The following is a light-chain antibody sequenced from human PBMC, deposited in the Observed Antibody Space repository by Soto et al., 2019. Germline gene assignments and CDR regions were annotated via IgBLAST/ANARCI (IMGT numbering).Light chain of an antibody. V-gene: IGKV3-15*01. J-gene: IGKJ2*01. Sequence: EIVMTQSPDTQSVSPGERATLSCRASQSVSTNLAWYQQKPGQAPRLLIYGASTRATGIPARFSGSGSGTEFTLTIGSLQSEDFAVYHCQQYNNWPYTFGQGTKLEIK. CDR1: QSVSTN. CDR3: QQYNNWPYT. CDR2: GAS.